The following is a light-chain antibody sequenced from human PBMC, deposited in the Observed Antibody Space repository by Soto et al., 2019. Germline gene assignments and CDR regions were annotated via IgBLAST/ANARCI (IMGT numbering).Light chain of an antibody. CDR1: EGMSRF. CDR3: QQLSGSPWT. V-gene: IGKV1-9*01. CDR2: AAS. J-gene: IGKJ1*01. Sequence: DIQLTQSPSFLSTSIGDRVTFTCRASEGMSRFLAWYQHTPGKAPKLLIYAASSLQSGVPSRFSGSGSGRQVALTVSSLQPEDFATYCCQQLSGSPWTFGQGTKVEIK.